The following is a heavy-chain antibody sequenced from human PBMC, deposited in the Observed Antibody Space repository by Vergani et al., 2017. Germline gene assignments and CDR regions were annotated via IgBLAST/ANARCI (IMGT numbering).Heavy chain of an antibody. V-gene: IGHV3-21*01. D-gene: IGHD6-13*01. CDR2: ISGSGGFT. Sequence: VQLVESGGGVVQPGRSLRLSCAASGFSFTNFAMTWVRQAPGEGLEWVSGISGSGGFTYYADSVKGRFTISRDNAKNSLYLQMNSLRAEDTAVYYCARDRADYSSSWYYYYYGMDVWGQGTTVTVSS. J-gene: IGHJ6*02. CDR1: GFSFTNFA. CDR3: ARDRADYSSSWYYYYYGMDV.